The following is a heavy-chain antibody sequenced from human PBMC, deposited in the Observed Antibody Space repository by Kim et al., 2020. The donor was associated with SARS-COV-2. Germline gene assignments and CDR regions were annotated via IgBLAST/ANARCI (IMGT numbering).Heavy chain of an antibody. V-gene: IGHV1-46*01. D-gene: IGHD3-10*01. CDR3: ASHYPYYYGSGSYYYYGMDV. Sequence: ASVKVSCKASGYTFTSYYMHWVRQAPGQGLEWMGIINPSGGSTSYAQKFQGRVTMTRDTSTSTVYMELSSLRSEDTAVYYCASHYPYYYGSGSYYYYGMDVWGQGTTVTVSS. CDR1: GYTFTSYY. J-gene: IGHJ6*02. CDR2: INPSGGST.